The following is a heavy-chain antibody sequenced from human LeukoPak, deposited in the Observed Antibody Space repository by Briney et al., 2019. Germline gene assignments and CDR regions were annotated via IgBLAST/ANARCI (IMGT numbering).Heavy chain of an antibody. CDR3: ARHENIITVPTAHAFDY. CDR2: IYYSGDS. V-gene: IGHV4-39*01. D-gene: IGHD2-2*01. J-gene: IGHJ4*02. CDR1: GGSISSSNYY. Sequence: PSETLSLTCTVSGGSISSSNYYWGWIRQPPGKGLEWIGTIYYSGDSYYNPSLKSRASISVDTSKNRFSLNLNSVTAADTAVYFCARHENIITVPTAHAFDYWGQGALVTVSS.